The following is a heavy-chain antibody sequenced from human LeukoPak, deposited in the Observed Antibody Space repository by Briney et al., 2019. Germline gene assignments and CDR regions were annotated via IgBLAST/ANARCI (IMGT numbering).Heavy chain of an antibody. D-gene: IGHD3-22*01. J-gene: IGHJ3*02. CDR2: IYYSGST. Sequence: SETLSLTCTVSGGSISSYYWSWIRQPPGKGLEWIGYIYYSGSTNYNPSLKSRVTISVDTSKNQFSLKLSSVTAADTAVYYCARGYYYDSSGYYPADAFDIWGQGTMVTVSS. CDR3: ARGYYYDSSGYYPADAFDI. CDR1: GGSISSYY. V-gene: IGHV4-59*01.